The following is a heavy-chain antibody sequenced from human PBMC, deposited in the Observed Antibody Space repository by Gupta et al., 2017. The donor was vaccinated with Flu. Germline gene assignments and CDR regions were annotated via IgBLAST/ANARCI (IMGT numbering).Heavy chain of an antibody. CDR2: IYWNDDK. D-gene: IGHD5-18*01. V-gene: IGHV2-5*01. CDR3: AHNTWRQLWLQGFDP. J-gene: IGHJ5*02. Sequence: QITLKESGPTLVKPTQTLTLTCTFSGFSLSTSGVGVGWIRQPPGKALEWLALIYWNDDKSYSPSLKSRLTITKDTSKNQVVLTMTNMDPVDTATYYCAHNTWRQLWLQGFDPWCQGTLVTVSS. CDR1: GFSLSTSGVG.